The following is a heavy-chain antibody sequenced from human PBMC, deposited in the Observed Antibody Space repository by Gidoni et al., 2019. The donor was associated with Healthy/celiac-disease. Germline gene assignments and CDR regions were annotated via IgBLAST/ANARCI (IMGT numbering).Heavy chain of an antibody. CDR1: GFPFDDYA. Sequence: EVQLVESGGGLVQPGRSLRLSCAASGFPFDDYAMPWFRQAPGKGLEWVSGISWNSCSIGYANSVKGRFTISRDNAKNSLSLQINSLRAGDTALYYCAKGMDHRDYCSGGSCYWGDAYDYWGQGTLVTVSS. CDR2: ISWNSCSI. D-gene: IGHD2-15*01. CDR3: AKGMDHRDYCSGGSCYWGDAYDY. J-gene: IGHJ4*02. V-gene: IGHV3-9*01.